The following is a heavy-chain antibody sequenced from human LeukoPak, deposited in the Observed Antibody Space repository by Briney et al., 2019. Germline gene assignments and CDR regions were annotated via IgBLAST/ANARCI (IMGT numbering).Heavy chain of an antibody. CDR2: INPSGGST. CDR3: ARGASYYDFWSGSYYFDY. CDR1: GYTFTSYY. V-gene: IGHV1-46*03. D-gene: IGHD3-3*01. J-gene: IGHJ4*02. Sequence: ASVNVSCKASGYTFTSYYMHWVRQAPGQGLEWIGIINPSGGSTSYAQQFQGRVTLTRDTSTSTVYMELSSLRSENTAVYYCARGASYYDFWSGSYYFDYWGQGTLVTVSS.